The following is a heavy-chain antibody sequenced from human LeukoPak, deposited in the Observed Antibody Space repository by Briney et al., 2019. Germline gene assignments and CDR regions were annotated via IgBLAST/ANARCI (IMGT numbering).Heavy chain of an antibody. Sequence: SVKVSCKASGGTFSSYAISWVRQAPGQGREWRGGIIPMFGTANYAQKFQGRVTITTDESTSPAYMELRSLRSEDTAVYYCARDGATALHFDYWGQGTLVTVCS. V-gene: IGHV1-69*05. CDR1: GGTFSSYA. D-gene: IGHD5-12*01. J-gene: IGHJ4*02. CDR3: ARDGATALHFDY. CDR2: IIPMFGTA.